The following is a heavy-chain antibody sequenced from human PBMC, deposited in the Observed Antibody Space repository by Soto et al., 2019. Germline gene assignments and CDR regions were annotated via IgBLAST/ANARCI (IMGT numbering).Heavy chain of an antibody. D-gene: IGHD1-1*01. CDR3: AKDMYELSPNCVDS. CDR2: ISGSGGGT. V-gene: IGHV3-23*01. Sequence: EVQLLESGGGLVQPGGSLRLSCAASGFTLTSYSMTWVRQAPGKGLEWVSGISGSGGGTYYADSVKGRFTISRDNSKNTLYLQMSSLRAADTAVYYCAKDMYELSPNCVDSWGQGTLVTVSS. J-gene: IGHJ4*02. CDR1: GFTLTSYS.